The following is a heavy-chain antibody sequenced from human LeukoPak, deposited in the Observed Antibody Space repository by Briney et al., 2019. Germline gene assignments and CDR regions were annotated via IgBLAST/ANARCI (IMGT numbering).Heavy chain of an antibody. CDR1: GFTFSSYW. D-gene: IGHD4-17*01. Sequence: GGSLRLSCAASGFTFSSYWMSWVRQAPGKGLEWVAYIKQDGSEKYYVDSVKGRFTISRDNAKNSLYLQMNSLRAEDTAVYYCARALYGDYVDYWGQGTLVTVSS. V-gene: IGHV3-7*01. CDR2: IKQDGSEK. J-gene: IGHJ4*02. CDR3: ARALYGDYVDY.